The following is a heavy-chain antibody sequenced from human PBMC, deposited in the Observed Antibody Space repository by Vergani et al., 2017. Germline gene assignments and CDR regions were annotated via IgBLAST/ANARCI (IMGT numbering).Heavy chain of an antibody. J-gene: IGHJ6*02. CDR2: IIPIFGTA. Sequence: QVQLVQSGAEVKKPGSSVKVSFKASGGTFSSYAISWVRQAPGQGLEWMGGIIPIFGTANYAQKFQGRVTITADESTSTAYMELSSLRSEDTAVYYCASRDITIFGVVIIRGYYYYGMDVWGQGTTVTVSS. D-gene: IGHD3-3*01. CDR3: ASRDITIFGVVIIRGYYYYGMDV. CDR1: GGTFSSYA. V-gene: IGHV1-69*01.